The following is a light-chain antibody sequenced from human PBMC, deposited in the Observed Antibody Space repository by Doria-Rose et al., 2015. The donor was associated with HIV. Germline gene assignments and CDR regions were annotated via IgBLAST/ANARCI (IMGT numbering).Light chain of an antibody. CDR3: HQYGTSWT. V-gene: IGKV3-20*01. Sequence: TPSPGTLSLSPGERATLSCRASQSFSSTYLAWYQQKPGQAPSLLIYDGSTRATGIPDRCSASGSGTDFTLTINRLEPEDFALYYCHQYGTSWTFGQGTKVEI. CDR1: QSFSSTY. CDR2: DGS. J-gene: IGKJ1*01.